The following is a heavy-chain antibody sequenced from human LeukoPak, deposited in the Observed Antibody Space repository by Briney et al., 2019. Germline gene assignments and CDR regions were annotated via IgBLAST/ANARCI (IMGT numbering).Heavy chain of an antibody. D-gene: IGHD3-22*01. CDR2: IKSKTDGGTT. CDR1: GVTVSNAW. Sequence: GGSLRLSCAASGVTVSNAWMSWVRQAPGKGLEWGGRIKSKTDGGTTDYAAPVKGRFTISRDDSENALHLQMNSLKTEDTAVYYCTTLESYDSSGYYLGYWGQGTLVTVSS. CDR3: TTLESYDSSGYYLGY. J-gene: IGHJ4*02. V-gene: IGHV3-15*01.